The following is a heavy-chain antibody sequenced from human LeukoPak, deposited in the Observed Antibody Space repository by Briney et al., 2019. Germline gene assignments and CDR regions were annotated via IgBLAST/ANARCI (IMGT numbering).Heavy chain of an antibody. CDR3: ARDQEVVAAPLPFDY. D-gene: IGHD2-15*01. CDR2: ISGSGGST. J-gene: IGHJ4*02. CDR1: GFTFSSYA. Sequence: GGSLRLSCAASGFTFSSYAMSWVRQAPGKGLEWVSAISGSGGSTYYADSVKGRFTISRDNSKNTLYLQMNSLRAEDTAVYYCARDQEVVAAPLPFDYWGQGTLVTVSS. V-gene: IGHV3-23*01.